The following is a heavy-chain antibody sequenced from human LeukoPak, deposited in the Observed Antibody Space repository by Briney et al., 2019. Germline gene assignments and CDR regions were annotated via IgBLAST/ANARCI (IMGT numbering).Heavy chain of an antibody. CDR2: IKQDGSEK. D-gene: IGHD1-14*01. CDR3: ARENNPRATRSFDY. V-gene: IGHV3-7*01. CDR1: GFTFSDYW. J-gene: IGHJ4*02. Sequence: GGSLRLSCAASGFTFSDYWMSWVRQAPGKGLEWVANIKQDGSEKYYVGSVKGRFTISRDNAKNSLYLQMNSLRAEDTALYYCARENNPRATRSFDYWGLGTLVTVSS.